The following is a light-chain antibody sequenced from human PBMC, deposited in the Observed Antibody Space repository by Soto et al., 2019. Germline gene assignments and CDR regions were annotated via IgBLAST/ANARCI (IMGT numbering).Light chain of an antibody. CDR3: QQYYSYPPWT. V-gene: IGKV1-8*01. CDR2: AAS. Sequence: AIRMTQSPSSLSASTGDRVTITCRASQGISSYLAWYPQKPGKAPKLLHYAASTLQSGGPSRFSGSGSGTDFTLTISCLQSEEFATYYCQQYYSYPPWTFGQGTKVEIK. J-gene: IGKJ1*01. CDR1: QGISSY.